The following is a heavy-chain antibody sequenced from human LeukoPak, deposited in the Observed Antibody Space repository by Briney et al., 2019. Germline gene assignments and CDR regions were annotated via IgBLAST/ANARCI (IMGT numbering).Heavy chain of an antibody. CDR2: ITGDSSRT. Sequence: PGGSLRLSCAASGFSFSSYAVTWVRQAPGKGLEWVSVITGDSSRTYYAASVKGRFTISRDNSKNTLYLQMNSLRAEDTAVYYCAKNSWSCSRAACYEDWGQGTLVTVSS. J-gene: IGHJ4*02. D-gene: IGHD2-2*01. CDR3: AKNSWSCSRAACYED. CDR1: GFSFSSYA. V-gene: IGHV3-23*01.